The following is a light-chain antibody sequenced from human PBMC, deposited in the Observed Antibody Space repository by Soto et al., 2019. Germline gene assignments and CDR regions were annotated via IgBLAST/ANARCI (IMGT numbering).Light chain of an antibody. V-gene: IGKV3-20*01. CDR3: QQYESSPLSYI. Sequence: EIVLTQSPGTLSLSPGERATLSCRASQSLTSSYLAWYQQKPGQAPRLLIYGASSRATDIPDRFSGSGSGTDFTLTISRLEPEDFAVYYCQQYESSPLSYICGEGTKLEIK. J-gene: IGKJ2*01. CDR2: GAS. CDR1: QSLTSSY.